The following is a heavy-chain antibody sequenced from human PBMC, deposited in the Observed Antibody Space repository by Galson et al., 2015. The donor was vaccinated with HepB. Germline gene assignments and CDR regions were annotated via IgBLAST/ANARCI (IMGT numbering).Heavy chain of an antibody. CDR3: ARDGWSALRGFDY. J-gene: IGHJ4*02. Sequence: SLRLSCAASGFTFSSYGMHWVRQAPGKGLEWVAVIWYDGSNKYYADSVKGRFTISRDNSKNTLYLQMNSLRAEDTAVYYCARDGWSALRGFDYWGQGTLVTVSS. V-gene: IGHV3-33*01. D-gene: IGHD3-3*01. CDR1: GFTFSSYG. CDR2: IWYDGSNK.